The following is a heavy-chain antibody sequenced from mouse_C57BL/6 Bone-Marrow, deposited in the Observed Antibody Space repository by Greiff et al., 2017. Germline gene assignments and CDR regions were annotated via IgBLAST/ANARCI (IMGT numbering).Heavy chain of an antibody. Sequence: VQLQQSGPELVKPGASVKIPCKASGYTFTEYNMDWVKQSHGKSLEWIGDINPNNGGTIYNQKFKGKATLTVDKSSSTAYMELRSLTSEDTAVYYCARRIYYGNYVMDYWGQGTSVTVSS. CDR3: ARRIYYGNYVMDY. CDR2: INPNNGGT. J-gene: IGHJ4*01. V-gene: IGHV1-18*01. CDR1: GYTFTEYN. D-gene: IGHD2-1*01.